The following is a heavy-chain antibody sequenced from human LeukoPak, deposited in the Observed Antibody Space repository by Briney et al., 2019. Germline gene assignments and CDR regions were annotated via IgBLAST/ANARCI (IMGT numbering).Heavy chain of an antibody. V-gene: IGHV3-11*01. D-gene: IGHD2-8*01. Sequence: GGSLRLSCVVSGFCFSDSYMTWSRQTPGRGVEGLAYISGSGSGIYYADSVKGRFTISRDNAKNSLYLQMNSLRPDDTALYYCSTDPRLLIYWGHGTLVTVSS. CDR2: ISGSGSGI. CDR3: STDPRLLIY. J-gene: IGHJ4*01. CDR1: GFCFSDSY.